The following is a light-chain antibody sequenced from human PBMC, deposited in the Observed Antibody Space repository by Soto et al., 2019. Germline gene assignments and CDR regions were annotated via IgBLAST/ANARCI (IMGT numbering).Light chain of an antibody. CDR3: GAWDKSLSGGV. V-gene: IGLV1-51*02. Sequence: QAVVTQPPSVSAAPGQRVTISCSGSTSNIGSDYVSWYQQLPGTAPKLLIYEDNKRPSGIPDRFSGSKSGTSATLGITGLQTGDEADYYCGAWDKSLSGGVFGGGTKLTVL. J-gene: IGLJ2*01. CDR1: TSNIGSDY. CDR2: EDN.